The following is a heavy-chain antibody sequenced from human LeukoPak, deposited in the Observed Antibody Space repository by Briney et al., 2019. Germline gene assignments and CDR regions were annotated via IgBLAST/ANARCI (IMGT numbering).Heavy chain of an antibody. Sequence: ASVKVSCKASGYTFTSYAMHWVRQAPGQRLEWMGWINAGNGSTKYSQKFQGRVTITRDTSASTAYMELSSLRSEDTAVYYCARESGGWDPFDYWGQGTLVTVSS. J-gene: IGHJ4*02. V-gene: IGHV1-3*01. D-gene: IGHD1-26*01. CDR2: INAGNGST. CDR1: GYTFTSYA. CDR3: ARESGGWDPFDY.